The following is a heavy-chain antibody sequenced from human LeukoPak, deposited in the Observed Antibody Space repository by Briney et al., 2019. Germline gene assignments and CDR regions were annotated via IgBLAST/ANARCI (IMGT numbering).Heavy chain of an antibody. CDR2: ISYDGSNK. J-gene: IGHJ4*02. CDR1: GFIFSSYG. Sequence: PGRSLRLSCAASGFIFSSYGMHWVRQAPGKGLEWVAVISYDGSNKYYADSVKGRFTVSRDNSKNTLYLQMNSLRAEDTAVYYCAKDPLISWGQGTLVTVSS. V-gene: IGHV3-30*18. CDR3: AKDPLIS.